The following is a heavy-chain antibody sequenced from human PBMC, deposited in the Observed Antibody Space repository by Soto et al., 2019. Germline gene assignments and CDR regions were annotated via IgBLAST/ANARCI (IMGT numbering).Heavy chain of an antibody. CDR2: VRGSGGST. V-gene: IGHV3-23*01. CDR1: GFTFSSYA. D-gene: IGHD3-3*01. J-gene: IGHJ4*02. Sequence: EVQLLESGGGLVQPGGSLRLSCAASGFTFSSYAMSWVRQAPGKGLEWVSAVRGSGGSTYYADSVKGRFTISRDNSKNTLYLQMNSLRAEDTAVYYCASTLLRFLELSYYWGQGALVTGSS. CDR3: ASTLLRFLELSYY.